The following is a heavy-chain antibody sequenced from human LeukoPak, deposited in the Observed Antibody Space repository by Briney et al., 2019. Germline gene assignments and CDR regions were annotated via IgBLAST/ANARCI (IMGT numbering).Heavy chain of an antibody. Sequence: GGSLRLSCAASGFTFSSYAMSWVRQAPGKGLEWVSAISGSGGSTYYADPVKGRFTISRDNSKNTLYLQMNSLRAEDTAVYYCAKILLESYGIDYWGQGTLVTVSS. V-gene: IGHV3-23*01. J-gene: IGHJ4*02. D-gene: IGHD5-18*01. CDR3: AKILLESYGIDY. CDR2: ISGSGGST. CDR1: GFTFSSYA.